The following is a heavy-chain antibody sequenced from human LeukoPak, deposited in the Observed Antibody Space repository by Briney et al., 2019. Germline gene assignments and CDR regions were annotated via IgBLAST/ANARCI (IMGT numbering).Heavy chain of an antibody. CDR3: AKDTSIGKYCTNGVCSPFDY. CDR2: ISDSGDYT. Sequence: GGSLRLSCAVSGFTFSSYAMSWVRQAPGQGLEWVSVISDSGDYTSYADSVRGRFTISRDNSRNTLYLQMISLRHEETAVYYCAKDTSIGKYCTNGVCSPFDYWGQGTLVTVSS. J-gene: IGHJ4*02. D-gene: IGHD2-8*01. V-gene: IGHV3-23*01. CDR1: GFTFSSYA.